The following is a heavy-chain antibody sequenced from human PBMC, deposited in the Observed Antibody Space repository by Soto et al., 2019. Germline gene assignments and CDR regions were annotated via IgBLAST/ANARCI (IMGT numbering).Heavy chain of an antibody. CDR3: ARVAAAGTYYYGMEV. V-gene: IGHV1-46*01. D-gene: IGHD6-13*01. CDR2: INPSGGST. Sequence: QVQLVQSGAEVKKPGASVKVSCKASGYTFTSYYMHWVRQAPGQGLEWMGIINPSGGSTSYAQKLQGRVTMTRDTSTSTVYMELSSLRSEDTAVYYCARVAAAGTYYYGMEVWGQGTTVTVSS. J-gene: IGHJ6*02. CDR1: GYTFTSYY.